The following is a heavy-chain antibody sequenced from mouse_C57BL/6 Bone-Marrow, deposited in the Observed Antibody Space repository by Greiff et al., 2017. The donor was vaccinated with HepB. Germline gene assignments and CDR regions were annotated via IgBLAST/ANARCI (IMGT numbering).Heavy chain of an antibody. V-gene: IGHV3-6*01. CDR3: ASSITTVVSVDY. CDR1: GYSITSGYY. J-gene: IGHJ2*01. CDR2: ISYDGSN. Sequence: VQLKESGPGLVKPSQSLSLTCSVTGYSITSGYYWNWIRQFPGNKLEWMGYISYDGSNNYNPSLKNRISITRDTSKNQFFLKLNSVTTEDTATYYCASSITTVVSVDYWGQGTTLTVSS. D-gene: IGHD1-1*01.